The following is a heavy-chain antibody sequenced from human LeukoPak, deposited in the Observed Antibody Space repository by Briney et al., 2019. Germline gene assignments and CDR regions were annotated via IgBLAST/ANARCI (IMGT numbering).Heavy chain of an antibody. J-gene: IGHJ6*03. D-gene: IGHD2-15*01. CDR3: ARDGSVCSGGSCYSSYYYMDV. Sequence: PGGSLRLSCAASGFTFSSYSMNWVRQAPGKGLEWVSSISSSSSYIYYADSVKGRFTISRDNAKNSLYLQMNSLRAEDTAVYYCARDGSVCSGGSCYSSYYYMDVWGKGTTVTVSS. CDR2: ISSSSSYI. V-gene: IGHV3-21*01. CDR1: GFTFSSYS.